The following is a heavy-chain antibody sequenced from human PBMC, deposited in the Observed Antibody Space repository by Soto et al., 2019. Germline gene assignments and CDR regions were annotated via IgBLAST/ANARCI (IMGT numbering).Heavy chain of an antibody. V-gene: IGHV3-48*02. CDR2: ISSSSSTI. CDR1: GFTFSSYS. CDR3: ASLLLWFGELLSPYNGMDV. Sequence: EVQLVESGGGLVQPGGSLRLSCAASGFTFSSYSMNWVRQAPGKGLEWVSYISSSSSTIYYADSVKGRFTISRDNAKNSLYLQMNSLRDEDTAVYYCASLLLWFGELLSPYNGMDVWGQGTTVTVSS. D-gene: IGHD3-10*01. J-gene: IGHJ6*02.